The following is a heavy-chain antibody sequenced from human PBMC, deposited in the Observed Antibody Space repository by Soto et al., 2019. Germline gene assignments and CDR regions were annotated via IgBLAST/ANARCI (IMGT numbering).Heavy chain of an antibody. Sequence: QVQLVESGGGVVQPGRSLRLSCAASGFTFSSYGMHWVRQAPGKGLEWVAVVSDAGSNKYYADSVQGRFTISRDNSKNTLYLQMNSRGAEDTAVYYCAKDHYYFWSGEYYYYYYGMDVWGQGTTVTVSS. CDR1: GFTFSSYG. J-gene: IGHJ6*02. V-gene: IGHV3-30*18. CDR2: VSDAGSNK. CDR3: AKDHYYFWSGEYYYYYYGMDV. D-gene: IGHD3-3*01.